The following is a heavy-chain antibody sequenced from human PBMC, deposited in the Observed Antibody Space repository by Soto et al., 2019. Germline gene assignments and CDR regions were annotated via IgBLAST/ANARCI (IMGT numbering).Heavy chain of an antibody. Sequence: GGSLRLSFAASGFTFSSYEMNWVRQAPGKGLEWVSYISSSGITIYYADSVKGRFIISRDNAENSLYLQMNSLRAGDTAIYYCARGSYYSETNTPGPDYGGQGTLVTVSS. D-gene: IGHD3-10*01. CDR1: GFTFSSYE. V-gene: IGHV3-48*03. CDR2: ISSSGITI. CDR3: ARGSYYSETNTPGPDY. J-gene: IGHJ4*02.